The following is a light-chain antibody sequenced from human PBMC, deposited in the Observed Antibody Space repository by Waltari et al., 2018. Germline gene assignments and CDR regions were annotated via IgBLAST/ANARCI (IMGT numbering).Light chain of an antibody. J-gene: IGLJ1*01. CDR2: DVV. CDR3: SSYTSSIAYV. Sequence: QSALTQPASVSGSPGQSITISCTGTSSDVGGYSYVSWYQQHPGEAPKLMIYDVVNRPSGGSSRFSGSKSGNTASLTISGLQAEDEADYYCSSYTSSIAYVFGTGTKVTVI. V-gene: IGLV2-14*03. CDR1: SSDVGGYSY.